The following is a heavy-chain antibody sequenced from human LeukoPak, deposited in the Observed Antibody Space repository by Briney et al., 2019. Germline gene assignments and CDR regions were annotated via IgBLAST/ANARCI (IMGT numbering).Heavy chain of an antibody. J-gene: IGHJ4*02. CDR1: GFSVSRNY. Sequence: GGSLRLSCAASGFSVSRNYMTWVRQAPGKGLEWVSVIYSGGRTDYADSVKGRFTISRDSSKNTLCLQMNSLRAEDTAVYYCTRDVIRGTTLGYWGQGTLVTVSS. CDR3: TRDVIRGTTLGY. V-gene: IGHV3-66*02. CDR2: IYSGGRT. D-gene: IGHD1/OR15-1a*01.